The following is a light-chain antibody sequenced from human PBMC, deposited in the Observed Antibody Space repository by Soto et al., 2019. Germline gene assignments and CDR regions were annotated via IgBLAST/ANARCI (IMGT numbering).Light chain of an antibody. Sequence: DIQMTQSPSSLSASVGDRVTITCRASQGIRDALGWYQQKPGKAPKRLIYAAARLQSGVPSRFSGSGSGTESTLTISSRQPEDFATYYCLQHNSDPQPFGQGTKVEIK. J-gene: IGKJ1*01. V-gene: IGKV1-17*01. CDR1: QGIRDA. CDR3: LQHNSDPQP. CDR2: AAA.